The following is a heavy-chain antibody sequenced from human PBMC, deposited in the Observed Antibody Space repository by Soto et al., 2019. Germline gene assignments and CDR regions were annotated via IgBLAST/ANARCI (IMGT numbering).Heavy chain of an antibody. J-gene: IGHJ5*02. CDR1: GGSISSGGYY. CDR3: ARCSLVVIPVPGFDP. Sequence: SETLSITCTVSGGSISSGGYYWSWIRQHPGRGLEWIGYIYYNGNTYYNPSLKSRVTVSVDTSKNQFSLNVRSVTAADTAVYYCARCSLVVIPVPGFDPWGQGTLVTVSS. CDR2: IYYNGNT. D-gene: IGHD2-15*01. V-gene: IGHV4-31*03.